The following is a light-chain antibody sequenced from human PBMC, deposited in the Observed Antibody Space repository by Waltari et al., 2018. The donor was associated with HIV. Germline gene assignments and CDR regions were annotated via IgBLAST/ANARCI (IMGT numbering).Light chain of an antibody. CDR3: ASNRLDYTLI. V-gene: IGLV2-14*03. Sequence: QSALTQPASVSGFLGQSINISCTGISPDPRFYQYVSCYQPYPGKIPRLIIFDINNRPSGVSDHFSGSRSGNSASLTFSGLQSGDEAHYYCASNRLDYTLIFGGGTKLTVL. J-gene: IGLJ2*01. CDR1: SPDPRFYQY. CDR2: DIN.